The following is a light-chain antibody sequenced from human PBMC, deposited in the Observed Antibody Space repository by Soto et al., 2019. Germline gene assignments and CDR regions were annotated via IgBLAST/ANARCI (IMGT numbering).Light chain of an antibody. CDR1: QSVSSN. V-gene: IGKV3-15*01. CDR3: QQYNNWPPT. Sequence: DTVMTQSPATLSVSPGERVTLSCRASQSVSSNLAWYQQKPGQAPRLLIYGASTRATGIPARFSGSGSGTEFTLTISSLQSEDFAVYYCQQYNNWPPTFGQGTKVDNK. J-gene: IGKJ1*01. CDR2: GAS.